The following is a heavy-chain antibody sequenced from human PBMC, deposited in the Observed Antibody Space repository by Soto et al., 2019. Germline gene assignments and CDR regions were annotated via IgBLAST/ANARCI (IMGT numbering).Heavy chain of an antibody. Sequence: GGSLRLSCAASGFTFSTFAMNWVRQAPGKGLEWVSSISGSGGTTYYADSVTGRFTISRDNSKNTLYLHMNSLRAEDTAIYYCAKEVAAAGSDYWGQGTLVTVSS. V-gene: IGHV3-23*01. CDR3: AKEVAAAGSDY. D-gene: IGHD6-13*01. CDR1: GFTFSTFA. CDR2: ISGSGGTT. J-gene: IGHJ4*02.